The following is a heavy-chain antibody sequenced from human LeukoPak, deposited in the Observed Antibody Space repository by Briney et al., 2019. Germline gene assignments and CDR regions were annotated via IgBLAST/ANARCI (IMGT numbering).Heavy chain of an antibody. CDR1: GGSFSTYY. CDR3: ARGGSRGGYNYLN. V-gene: IGHV4-59*01. J-gene: IGHJ4*02. Sequence: PSETLSLTCTVSGGSFSTYYWSWIRQPPGKGLEWIGYIYYSGSTNYNPSLKSRVTISVDTSKNQFSLKLSSVTAADTAVYYCARGGSRGGYNYLNWGQGTLVTVSS. CDR2: IYYSGST. D-gene: IGHD5-24*01.